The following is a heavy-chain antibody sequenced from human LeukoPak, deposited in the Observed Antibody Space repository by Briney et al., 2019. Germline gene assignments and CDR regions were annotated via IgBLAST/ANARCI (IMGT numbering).Heavy chain of an antibody. CDR3: AKVILPFTTVTTYFDY. D-gene: IGHD4-17*01. CDR2: ISGDGGGT. V-gene: IGHV3-43*02. J-gene: IGHJ4*02. Sequence: GGSLRLSCAASGFTFDDYAMHWVRQAPGKGLEWVSLISGDGGGTYYADSVKGRFTISRDNSKNSLYLQMNSLRTEDTALYYCAKVILPFTTVTTYFDYWGQGTLVTVSS. CDR1: GFTFDDYA.